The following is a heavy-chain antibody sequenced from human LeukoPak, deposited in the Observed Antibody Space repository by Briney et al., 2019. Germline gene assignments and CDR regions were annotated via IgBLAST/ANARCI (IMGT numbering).Heavy chain of an antibody. CDR2: MYYSGST. V-gene: IGHV4-39*01. D-gene: IGHD6-19*01. Sequence: SETLSLTCTASGGSISRSSYYWGWIRQPPGKGLEWIGSMYYSGSTYYNPSLKSRVTISVDTSKNQFSLKLSSVTAADTAVYYCARHWDSSGWNFDYWGQGTLVTVSS. CDR3: ARHWDSSGWNFDY. J-gene: IGHJ4*02. CDR1: GGSISRSSYY.